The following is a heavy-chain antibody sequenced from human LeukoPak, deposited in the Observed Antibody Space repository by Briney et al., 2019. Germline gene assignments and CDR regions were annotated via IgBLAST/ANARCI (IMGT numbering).Heavy chain of an antibody. CDR2: VGPSGART. Sequence: GGSLRLSCAASGFTFSHHGMNWVRQAPGKGLEWVSGVGPSGARTYYADSVKGRFTVSRDNSKNTLYLQMNSLRAEDTAVYYCARGERRDGYNNYFDYWGQGTLVTVSS. CDR1: GFTFSHHG. J-gene: IGHJ4*02. CDR3: ARGERRDGYNNYFDY. D-gene: IGHD5-24*01. V-gene: IGHV3-23*01.